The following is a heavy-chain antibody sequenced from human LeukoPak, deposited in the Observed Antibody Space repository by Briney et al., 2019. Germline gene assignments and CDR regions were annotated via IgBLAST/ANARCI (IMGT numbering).Heavy chain of an antibody. CDR2: IRSKAYGGTT. V-gene: IGHV3-71*01. J-gene: IGHJ5*02. Sequence: GGSLGLSCEGSGFTFSNYWMGWVRQAPGKGLEWVGFIRSKAYGGTTEYAASVKGRFTISRDNSKNTLYLQMNSLRAEDTAVYYCAKPLAAAGLQVMGNWFDPWGQGTLVTVSS. CDR3: AKPLAAAGLQVMGNWFDP. CDR1: GFTFSNYW. D-gene: IGHD6-13*01.